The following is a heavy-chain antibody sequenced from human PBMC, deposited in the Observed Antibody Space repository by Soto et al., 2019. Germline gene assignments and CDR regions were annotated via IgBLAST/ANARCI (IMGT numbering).Heavy chain of an antibody. CDR1: GYTFTSYG. Sequence: QVQVVQSGPEVKKPGASVMVSCKASGYTFTSYGISWVRQAPGQGLEWMGWISGDNGQTTYGQKFRGRVTITTDTFTSTTYMELRRLRSDETSVYYRARDGRKKLWVEELSAMDVWGQGTTVTVSS. J-gene: IGHJ6*02. CDR3: ARDGRKKLWVEELSAMDV. CDR2: ISGDNGQT. D-gene: IGHD5-18*01. V-gene: IGHV1-18*01.